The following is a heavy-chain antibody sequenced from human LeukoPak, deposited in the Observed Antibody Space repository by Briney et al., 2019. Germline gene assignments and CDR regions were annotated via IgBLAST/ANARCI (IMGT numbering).Heavy chain of an antibody. D-gene: IGHD3-22*01. CDR2: IRYDGSNK. J-gene: IGHJ4*02. CDR3: AKDSYDSSGSLFDY. CDR1: GFTFSSYG. V-gene: IGHV3-30*02. Sequence: GGSLRLSXAASGFTFSSYGMHWVRQAPGKGLEWVAFIRYDGSNKYYADSVKGRFTISRDNSKNTLYLQMNSLRAEDTAVYYCAKDSYDSSGSLFDYWGQGTLVTVSS.